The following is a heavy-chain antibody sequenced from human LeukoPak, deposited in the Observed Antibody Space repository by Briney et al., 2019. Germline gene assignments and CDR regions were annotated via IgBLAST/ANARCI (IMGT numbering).Heavy chain of an antibody. CDR3: ARGDYYDSSPNWFDP. CDR2: IKQDGSEK. CDR1: GFTFSSYW. J-gene: IGHJ5*02. Sequence: GGSLRLSCAASGFTFSSYWMSWVRQAPGKGLEWVANIKQDGSEKYYVDSVKGRFTISRDNAKNSLYLQMNSLRAEDTAVYYCARGDYYDSSPNWFDPRGQGTLVTVSS. D-gene: IGHD3-22*01. V-gene: IGHV3-7*01.